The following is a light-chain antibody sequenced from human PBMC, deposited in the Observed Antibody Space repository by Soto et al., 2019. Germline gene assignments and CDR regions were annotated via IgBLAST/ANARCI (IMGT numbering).Light chain of an antibody. Sequence: DVVMTQSPLSLPVTLGQPASISCRSSQSLAYSDGNTYLNWFQQRPGQSPRRLIYKVSNRDSGVPDRFSGRESCTDFTLKISRVEAEDVGVYYCMQGTRWPPYTFGQGTKLEIK. CDR2: KVS. J-gene: IGKJ2*01. V-gene: IGKV2-30*01. CDR3: MQGTRWPPYT. CDR1: QSLAYSDGNTY.